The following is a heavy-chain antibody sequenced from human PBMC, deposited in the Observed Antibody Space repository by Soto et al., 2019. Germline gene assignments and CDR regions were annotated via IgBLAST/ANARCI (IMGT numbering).Heavy chain of an antibody. CDR3: ARDIPGRGYFDY. J-gene: IGHJ4*02. Sequence: PSATLSLTCAVSGDSFSSGAYYWTWIRLHPGKGLEWIGHISHSGSAYYSPSLKSRVFISLDTPKNQFSLRLSSVTAADTAVYYCARDIPGRGYFDYWGQGALVTVSS. CDR2: ISHSGSA. CDR1: GDSFSSGAYY. V-gene: IGHV4-31*11.